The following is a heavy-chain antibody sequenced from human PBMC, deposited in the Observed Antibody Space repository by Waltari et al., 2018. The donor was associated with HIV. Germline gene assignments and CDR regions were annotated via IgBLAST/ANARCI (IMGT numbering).Heavy chain of an antibody. CDR3: MRHRGYFPPDY. D-gene: IGHD1-26*01. CDR2: IHYSGNT. Sequence: QLQLQESGPGLVKPSETLSLTCTVSDGPTTARSGDYHWGWIRQPPGKELEWIGNIHYSGNTVYNPSLRSRVTISADKSKNQFSLKLRSVTAADTAVDFCMRHRGYFPPDYWGQGTLVTVSS. CDR1: DGPTTARSGDYH. V-gene: IGHV4-39*01. J-gene: IGHJ4*02.